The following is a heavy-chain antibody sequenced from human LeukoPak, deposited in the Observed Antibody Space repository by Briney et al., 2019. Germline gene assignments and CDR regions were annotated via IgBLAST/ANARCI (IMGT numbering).Heavy chain of an antibody. CDR1: GGSISSGGYY. Sequence: SETLSLTCTVSGGSISSGGYYWSWVRQHPGKGLEWIGYIYYSGSTYYNPSLKSRVTISVDTSKNQFSLKLSSVTAADTAVYYCARDPPGVGFDIWGQGTMVTVSS. V-gene: IGHV4-31*03. D-gene: IGHD2-8*01. CDR3: ARDPPGVGFDI. J-gene: IGHJ3*02. CDR2: IYYSGST.